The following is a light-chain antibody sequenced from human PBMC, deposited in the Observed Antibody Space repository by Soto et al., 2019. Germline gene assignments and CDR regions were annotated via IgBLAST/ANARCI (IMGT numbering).Light chain of an antibody. J-gene: IGKJ1*01. CDR3: KQHGSSPRT. CDR2: GAS. V-gene: IGKV3-20*01. CDR1: QNITNTY. Sequence: EVVLTRSPGTLSWSRGERDTLPCRARQNITNTYVAWYQHKPCQAPRLLIYGASSRATGIPVRFSCSGSGTDFTLTISRLEPGDFAVNYCKQHGSSPRTFGQGTKVYIK.